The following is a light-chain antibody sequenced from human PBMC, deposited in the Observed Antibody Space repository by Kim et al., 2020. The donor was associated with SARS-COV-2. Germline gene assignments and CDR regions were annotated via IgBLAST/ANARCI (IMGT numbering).Light chain of an antibody. V-gene: IGLV3-19*01. CDR2: GES. Sequence: SSELTQDPAVSVALGQTVRITCQGDSLRRYYASWYQQKPRQAPVLVSYGESNRPSGIPDRSSGSISGSTASLPITGAQAEDVGDFYCTSRDSSGRYLVF. J-gene: IGLJ3*02. CDR3: TSRDSSGRYLV. CDR1: SLRRYY.